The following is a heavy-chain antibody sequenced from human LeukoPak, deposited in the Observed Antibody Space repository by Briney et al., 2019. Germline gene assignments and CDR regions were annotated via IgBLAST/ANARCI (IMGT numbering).Heavy chain of an antibody. V-gene: IGHV1-2*02. CDR3: ARVVDYGDYLDY. Sequence: ASVKVSCKASGYTFTGYYMHWVRQAPGQGLEWMGWINPNSGGTNCAQKFQGRVTMTRDTSISTAYMELSRLRSDDTAVYYCARVVDYGDYLDYWGQGTLVTVSS. D-gene: IGHD4-17*01. J-gene: IGHJ4*02. CDR2: INPNSGGT. CDR1: GYTFTGYY.